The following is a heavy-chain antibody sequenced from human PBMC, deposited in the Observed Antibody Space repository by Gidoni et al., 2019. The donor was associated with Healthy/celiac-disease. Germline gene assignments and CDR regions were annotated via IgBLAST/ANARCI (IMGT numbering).Heavy chain of an antibody. J-gene: IGHJ4*02. Sequence: EVQLLESGGGLVQPGGSLRLPCAAPGSTFSSYAMSWVRQAPGKGLEWVSAISGSGGSTYYADSVKGRFTISRDNSKNTLYLQMNSLRAEDTAVYYCARVEMALGHFDYWGQGTLVTVSS. CDR2: ISGSGGST. CDR1: GSTFSSYA. V-gene: IGHV3-23*01. CDR3: ARVEMALGHFDY.